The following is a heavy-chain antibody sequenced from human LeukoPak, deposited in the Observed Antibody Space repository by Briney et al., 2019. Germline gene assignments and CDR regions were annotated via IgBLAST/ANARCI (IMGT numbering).Heavy chain of an antibody. CDR2: IYHSGST. D-gene: IGHD1-14*01. CDR3: AKSLTTGAFDI. V-gene: IGHV4-39*07. J-gene: IGHJ3*02. Sequence: NPSETLSLTCAVSGGSISSNSYYWGWIRQPPGKGLEWIGSIYHSGSTYYNPSLKSRVTISVDTSKNQFSLKLSSVTAADTAVYYCAKSLTTGAFDIWGQGTMVTVSS. CDR1: GGSISSNSYY.